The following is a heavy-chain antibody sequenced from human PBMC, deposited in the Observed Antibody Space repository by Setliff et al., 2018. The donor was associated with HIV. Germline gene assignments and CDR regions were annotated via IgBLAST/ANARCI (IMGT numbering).Heavy chain of an antibody. CDR2: VYYSGST. Sequence: SETLSLTCTVSGDSVNDRSYYWGWIRQPPGKGLEWIGSVYYSGSTYYNPSLKSRVSISVDRSKNQFSLKVNSVTAADTAVYYCARRDSSGLFDYWGQGTLVTSPQ. D-gene: IGHD6-19*01. CDR3: ARRDSSGLFDY. J-gene: IGHJ4*02. V-gene: IGHV4-39*07. CDR1: GDSVNDRSYY.